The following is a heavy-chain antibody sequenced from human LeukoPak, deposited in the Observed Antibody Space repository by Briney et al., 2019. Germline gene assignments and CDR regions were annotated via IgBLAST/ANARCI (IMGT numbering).Heavy chain of an antibody. Sequence: ASVKVSCKASGYSFGGFYMHWVRQAPGQGLEWMGWIIPNTGGTNYAQKFQGRVTMTTDTSTGTSYMELRSLRSDDTAVYYCARDGLYYYGSVVDYWGQGTLVTVSS. V-gene: IGHV1-2*02. J-gene: IGHJ4*02. CDR2: IIPNTGGT. CDR1: GYSFGGFY. CDR3: ARDGLYYYGSVVDY. D-gene: IGHD3-10*01.